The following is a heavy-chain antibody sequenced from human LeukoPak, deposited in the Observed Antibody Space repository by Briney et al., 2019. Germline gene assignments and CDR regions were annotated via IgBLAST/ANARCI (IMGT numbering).Heavy chain of an antibody. Sequence: HPGGSLRLSCAASGFTFSSYAMSWARQAPGKGLEWVSGISSSGSGGNTYYADSVKGRFTISRDSSKSTLFLHMNTLRAEDTAIYYCAKDRTVGASYWYFDLWGRGTLVTVSS. CDR2: ISSSGSGGNT. CDR1: GFTFSSYA. J-gene: IGHJ2*01. V-gene: IGHV3-23*01. CDR3: AKDRTVGASYWYFDL. D-gene: IGHD1-26*01.